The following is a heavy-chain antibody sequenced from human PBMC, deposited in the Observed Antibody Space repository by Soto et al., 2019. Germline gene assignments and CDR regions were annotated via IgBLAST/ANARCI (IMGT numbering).Heavy chain of an antibody. CDR3: ASQSIGAPAEYFQH. CDR1: GFTFSSYA. Sequence: GGSLRLSCAASGFTFSSYAIHWVRQAPGKGLEWVAIISYDGSNKYYADSVKGRFTISRDNSKNTVYLQMNSLRADDTAMYYCASQSIGAPAEYFQHWGQGTLVTVS. J-gene: IGHJ1*01. CDR2: ISYDGSNK. D-gene: IGHD1-26*01. V-gene: IGHV3-30-3*01.